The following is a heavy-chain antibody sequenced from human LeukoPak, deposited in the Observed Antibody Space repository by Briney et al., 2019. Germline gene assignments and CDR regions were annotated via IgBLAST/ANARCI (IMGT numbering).Heavy chain of an antibody. J-gene: IGHJ5*02. CDR3: ARESTEDRPGS. D-gene: IGHD5/OR15-5a*01. CDR1: GFTFSSYA. Sequence: GGSLRLSCAASGFTFSSYAMSWVRQAPGKGLEWVAFIRYDGSNKYYADSVKGRFTISRDDAKNSLFLQMNSLRAEDTAVYYCARESTEDRPGSWGQGTLVTVSS. V-gene: IGHV3-30*02. CDR2: IRYDGSNK.